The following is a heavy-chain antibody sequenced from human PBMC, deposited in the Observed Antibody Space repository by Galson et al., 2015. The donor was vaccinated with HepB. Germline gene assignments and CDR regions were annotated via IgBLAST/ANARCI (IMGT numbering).Heavy chain of an antibody. CDR2: IKSDGSTT. CDR3: ARFGAADATASDY. V-gene: IGHV3-74*01. J-gene: IGHJ4*02. Sequence: SLRLSCAASGFTFNSYWMHWVRQAPGKGLVWVSRIKSDGSTTSYADSVKGRFTISRDNAKNTLYLQMDSLRAEDTAVYYCARFGAADATASDYWGRGTLVTVSS. D-gene: IGHD6-13*01. CDR1: GFTFNSYW.